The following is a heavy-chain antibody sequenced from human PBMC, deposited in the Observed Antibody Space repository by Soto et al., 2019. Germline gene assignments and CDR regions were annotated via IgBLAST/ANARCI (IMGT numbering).Heavy chain of an antibody. V-gene: IGHV2-5*02. CDR3: AHSGGYKILVRGFDP. CDR1: GFSLSTSGVG. CDR2: IYWDDDK. J-gene: IGHJ5*02. Sequence: QITLKESGPTLVKPTQTLTLTCTVSGFSLSTSGVGVGWIRQPPGKALEWLAFIYWDDDKRYSPALKSRLTITKDTPKNQVVLTMTNMDPVDTATYYCAHSGGYKILVRGFDPWGQGTLVTVSS. D-gene: IGHD1-26*01.